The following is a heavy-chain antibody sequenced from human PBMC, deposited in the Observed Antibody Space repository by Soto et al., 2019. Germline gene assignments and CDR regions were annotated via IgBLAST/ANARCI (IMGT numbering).Heavy chain of an antibody. V-gene: IGHV4-30-4*01. J-gene: IGHJ5*02. CDR3: VRTAREGAVAPHWFDL. CDR1: GASIRSSDYY. D-gene: IGHD2-21*02. CDR2: VYYTGST. Sequence: KTSETLSLTCTVSGASIRSSDYYWSWIRQAPGKGLEWIGYVYYTGSTYYNPSLMSRLLISIDTSKNQFSLKLSSVTAAETAVYFCVRTAREGAVAPHWFDLWGQGTQVTVSS.